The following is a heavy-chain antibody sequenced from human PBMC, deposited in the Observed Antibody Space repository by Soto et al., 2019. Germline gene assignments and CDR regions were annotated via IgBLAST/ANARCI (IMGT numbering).Heavy chain of an antibody. CDR2: IYSNGDT. J-gene: IGHJ6*02. V-gene: IGHV4-59*08. CDR1: GDSIGTYN. D-gene: IGHD1-26*01. Sequence: QVQLQASGPGLVKPSDTLSLTCTVSGDSIGTYNWGWIRQPPGKRLEWIGYIYSNGDTSYNPALKSRVTISADTSTNQFSLRLSSVTAATTAGYYCVRQGIGALHGLVDVWGQGTTVTVSS. CDR3: VRQGIGALHGLVDV.